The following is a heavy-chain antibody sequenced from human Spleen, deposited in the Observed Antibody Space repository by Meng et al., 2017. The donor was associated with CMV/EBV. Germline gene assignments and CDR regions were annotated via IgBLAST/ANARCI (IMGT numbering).Heavy chain of an antibody. CDR1: EFSFSSYE. D-gene: IGHD2-21*01. Sequence: GESLKISCAASEFSFSSYEMTWVRQAPGKGLEWISFISTSGGTIYYADSVRGRFTISRHNAKRSLYLQMNSLRAEDTAVYYCAKYSTVGERLYYFDYWGQGTLVTVSS. CDR3: AKYSTVGERLYYFDY. V-gene: IGHV3-48*03. J-gene: IGHJ4*02. CDR2: ISTSGGTI.